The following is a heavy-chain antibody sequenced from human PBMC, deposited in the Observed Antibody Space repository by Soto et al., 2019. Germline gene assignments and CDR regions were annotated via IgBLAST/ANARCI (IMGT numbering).Heavy chain of an antibody. D-gene: IGHD6-13*01. Sequence: GGSLRLSCAASGFTFTMSGMSWVRQAPGKGLEWVAGLGGSGRKTYYADSVKGRFSISRDNSKNSLFLQMNSLSADDTAIYYCAKDGLSDSPSAIDYWGLGTLVTVSS. V-gene: IGHV3-23*01. CDR2: LGGSGRKT. J-gene: IGHJ4*02. CDR3: AKDGLSDSPSAIDY. CDR1: GFTFTMSG.